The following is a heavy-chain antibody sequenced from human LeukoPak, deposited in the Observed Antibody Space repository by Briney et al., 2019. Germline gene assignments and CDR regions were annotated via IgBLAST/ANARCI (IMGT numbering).Heavy chain of an antibody. CDR2: INPNSGGT. J-gene: IGHJ4*02. D-gene: IGHD6-19*01. CDR1: GYTFSTYY. CDR3: ARARGHAVAAHKGGFDY. Sequence: ASVMISCKTSGYTFSTYYMHWVRQAPGQGLEWMGWINPNSGGTNYAQKFQGWVTMTRDTSISTAYMELSRLRSDDTAVYYCARARGHAVAAHKGGFDYWGQGTLVTVSS. V-gene: IGHV1-2*04.